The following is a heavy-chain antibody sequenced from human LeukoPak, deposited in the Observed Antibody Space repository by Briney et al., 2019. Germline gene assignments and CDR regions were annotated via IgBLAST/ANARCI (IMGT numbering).Heavy chain of an antibody. CDR3: AKFADDYYDSSGYYDDY. J-gene: IGHJ4*02. CDR1: GFTFNNYG. Sequence: GGSLRLSCAASGFTFNNYGMHWVRQAPGKGLEWVAFIQYDGSNKYYADSVEGRFTISRDNSKNTLYLQMNSLRTEDTAVYYCAKFADDYYDSSGYYDDYRGQGTLVTVSS. V-gene: IGHV3-30*02. CDR2: IQYDGSNK. D-gene: IGHD3-22*01.